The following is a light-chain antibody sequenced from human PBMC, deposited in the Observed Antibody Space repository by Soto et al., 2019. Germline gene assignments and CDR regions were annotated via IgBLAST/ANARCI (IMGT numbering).Light chain of an antibody. CDR1: QSVSNN. J-gene: IGKJ2*01. CDR3: QQYNNWPYT. CDR2: RES. V-gene: IGKV3-15*01. Sequence: ELEMTQSPATLSVSPGERATLSCRASQSVSNNLAWYQQKPGQAPRLLIYRESSRAIGIPARFSGSGSGTEFTLTISSLQSEDFAVYYCQQYNNWPYTFGQGTKVEIK.